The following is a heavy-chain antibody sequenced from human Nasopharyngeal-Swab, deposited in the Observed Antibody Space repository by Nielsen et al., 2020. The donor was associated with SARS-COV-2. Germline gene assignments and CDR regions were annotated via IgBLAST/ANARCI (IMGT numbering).Heavy chain of an antibody. CDR1: GFTFRSYW. D-gene: IGHD6-6*01. V-gene: IGHV3-7*01. Sequence: GGSLRLSCAASGFTFRSYWMSWVRQAPGKGLEWVANIKQDGSEKYYVDSVKGRFTISRDNAESSLYLEMNSLRVEDTAVYFCARESISTRHSGWFDPWGQGTLVTVSS. CDR2: IKQDGSEK. CDR3: ARESISTRHSGWFDP. J-gene: IGHJ5*02.